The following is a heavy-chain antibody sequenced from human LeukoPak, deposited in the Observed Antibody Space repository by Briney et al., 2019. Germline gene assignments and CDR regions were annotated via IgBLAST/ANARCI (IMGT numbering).Heavy chain of an antibody. Sequence: PGGSLRLSCAASGFTFSSYDMHWVRQATGKGLEWVSAIGTAGDTYYPGSVKGRFTISRENAKNSLYLQMNSLRAGDTAVYYCARAKGGAVAGNWFDPWGQGTLVTVSS. CDR3: ARAKGGAVAGNWFDP. D-gene: IGHD6-19*01. CDR2: IGTAGDT. CDR1: GFTFSSYD. J-gene: IGHJ5*02. V-gene: IGHV3-13*01.